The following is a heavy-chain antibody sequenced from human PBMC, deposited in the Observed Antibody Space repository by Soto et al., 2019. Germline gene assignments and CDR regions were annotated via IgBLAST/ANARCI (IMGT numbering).Heavy chain of an antibody. CDR2: ISAYNGNT. D-gene: IGHD6-19*01. Sequence: ASVKVSCKASGGTFSSYAISWVRQAPGQGLEWMGWISAYNGNTNYAQKLQGRVTMTTDTSTSTAYMELRSLRSDDTAVYYCASIAVAGTQIIDYWGQGTLVTVSS. CDR1: GGTFSSYA. V-gene: IGHV1-18*01. CDR3: ASIAVAGTQIIDY. J-gene: IGHJ4*02.